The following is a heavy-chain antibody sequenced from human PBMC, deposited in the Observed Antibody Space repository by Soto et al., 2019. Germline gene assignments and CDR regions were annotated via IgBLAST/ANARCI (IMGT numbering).Heavy chain of an antibody. Sequence: GGSLRLSCAASGFTFSSYGMHWVRQAPGKGLEWVAVISYDGSNKYYADSVKGRFTISRDNSKNTLYLQMNSLRAEDTAVYYCAKAPFVAQTWELSFRDYYYGMDVWGQGTTVTVSS. J-gene: IGHJ6*02. CDR2: ISYDGSNK. CDR3: AKAPFVAQTWELSFRDYYYGMDV. CDR1: GFTFSSYG. V-gene: IGHV3-30*18. D-gene: IGHD1-26*01.